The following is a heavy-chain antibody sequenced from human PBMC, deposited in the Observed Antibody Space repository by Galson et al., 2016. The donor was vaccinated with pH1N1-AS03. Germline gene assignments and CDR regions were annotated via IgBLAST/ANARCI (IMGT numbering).Heavy chain of an antibody. CDR2: INTDSGVT. V-gene: IGHV1-2*04. J-gene: IGHJ6*02. D-gene: IGHD2-2*01. CDR3: ARDPRGPCTSATCPTTYYFGMDV. CDR1: GYIFTGFY. Sequence: SVRVSCKASGYIFTGFYVHWVRQAPGQGLEWMGWINTDSGVTNYAQKFEAWVTMTRDTSVSTAYMELYGLKSDDTAVYYCARDPRGPCTSATCPTTYYFGMDVWGQGTTVIVSS.